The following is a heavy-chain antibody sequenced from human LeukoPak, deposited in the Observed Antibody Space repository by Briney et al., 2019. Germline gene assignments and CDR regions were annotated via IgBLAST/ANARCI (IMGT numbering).Heavy chain of an antibody. CDR2: IWYDGSNK. Sequence: GRSLRLSCAASGFTFSSYGMHWVRPAPGKGLEWVAVIWYDGSNKYYADSVKGRFTISRDNSKNALYLQMNSLRAEDTAVYYCARDGIVRVWYYGMDVWGKGTTVTVSS. CDR1: GFTFSSYG. V-gene: IGHV3-33*01. CDR3: ARDGIVRVWYYGMDV. J-gene: IGHJ6*04. D-gene: IGHD3-10*01.